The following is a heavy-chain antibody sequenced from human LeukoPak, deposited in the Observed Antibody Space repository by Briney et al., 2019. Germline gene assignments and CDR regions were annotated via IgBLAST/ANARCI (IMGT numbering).Heavy chain of an antibody. V-gene: IGHV3-7*01. D-gene: IGHD1-26*01. J-gene: IGHJ4*02. Sequence: GGSQRLSCAASGFPFNVQTMSWVRQAPGKGLDWVASMRQDGSEIYYVDSVKGRFTISRDNPKNSLYLQMNSLRAEDTAVYYCARGGATRGRFENWGQGTLVTVSS. CDR1: GFPFNVQT. CDR2: MRQDGSEI. CDR3: ARGGATRGRFEN.